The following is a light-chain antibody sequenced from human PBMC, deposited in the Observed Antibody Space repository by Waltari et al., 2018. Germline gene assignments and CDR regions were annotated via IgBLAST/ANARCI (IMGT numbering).Light chain of an antibody. J-gene: IGLJ2*01. Sequence: QSVLTQPPSVSGAPGQRVIISCTGSMSNIGAGYAVTWHQQLPGTAPKVLIYYNTNRASGVPDRFSGSKSGASASLAITGLRPEDEADYYGQSYDTTFVVFGAGTKLTVL. CDR3: QSYDTTFVV. CDR1: MSNIGAGYA. V-gene: IGLV1-40*01. CDR2: YNT.